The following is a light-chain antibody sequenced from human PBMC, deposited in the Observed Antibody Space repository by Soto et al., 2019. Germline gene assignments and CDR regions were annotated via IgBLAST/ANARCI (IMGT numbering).Light chain of an antibody. CDR3: QQYYSTPWT. CDR1: RSVLYSSNNMNY. V-gene: IGKV4-1*01. Sequence: DIVMTQSPDSLAVSLGERATINCKSSRSVLYSSNNMNYLAWYQQKPGQPPKLLIYWASARESGVPDRFSGSESGTDFTLTISSLQAEDVAVYYCQQYYSTPWTFGQGTKVDIK. CDR2: WAS. J-gene: IGKJ1*01.